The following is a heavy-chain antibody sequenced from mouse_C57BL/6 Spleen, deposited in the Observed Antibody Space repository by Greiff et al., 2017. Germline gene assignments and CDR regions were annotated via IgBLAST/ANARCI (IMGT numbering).Heavy chain of an antibody. CDR2: IHPNSGST. CDR3: ASQGPYGNYDAY. D-gene: IGHD2-1*01. Sequence: QVQLQQPGAELVKPGASVKLSCKASGYTFTSYWMHWVKQRPGQGLEWIGMIHPNSGSTNYNEKLKSKATLTVDKSSSTAYMQLSSLTSEYSAVYYFASQGPYGNYDAYWGQGTLVTVSA. CDR1: GYTFTSYW. J-gene: IGHJ3*01. V-gene: IGHV1-64*01.